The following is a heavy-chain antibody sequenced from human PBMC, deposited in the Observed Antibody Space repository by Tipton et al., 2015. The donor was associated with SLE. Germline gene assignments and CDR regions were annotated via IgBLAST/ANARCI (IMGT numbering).Heavy chain of an antibody. CDR1: GGSFSGYS. J-gene: IGHJ6*02. V-gene: IGHV4-34*01. D-gene: IGHD6-13*01. CDR3: ARDISVYSSIWFYYYSAMDV. CDR2: INHSGST. Sequence: TLSLTCAVYGGSFSGYSWSWIRQPPGKGLEWIGEINHSGSTNYNPSLKSRVTISLDTSKNQFSLKLTSVTTADTAVYHCARDISVYSSIWFYYYSAMDVWGQGTTVTVSS.